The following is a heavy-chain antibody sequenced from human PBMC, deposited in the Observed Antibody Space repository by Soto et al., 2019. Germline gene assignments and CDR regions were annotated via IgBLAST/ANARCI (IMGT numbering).Heavy chain of an antibody. CDR3: AREQYNWKI. CDR1: GGSISSPDHH. J-gene: IGHJ4*02. CDR2: IYYSAST. D-gene: IGHD1-20*01. V-gene: IGHV4-30-4*02. Sequence: KPSETLSLTCTVSGGSISSPDHHWTRVRQSPGKGLEWIGAIYYSASTYYNPSLVSRVTISEDASKNQVSLRLTSVTAADTAVYFCAREQYNWKIWGQGTLVTVSS.